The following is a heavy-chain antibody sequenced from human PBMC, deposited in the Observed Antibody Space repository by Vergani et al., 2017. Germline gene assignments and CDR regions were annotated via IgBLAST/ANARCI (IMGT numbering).Heavy chain of an antibody. CDR1: GFTFSSYA. CDR2: ISGSGGNT. V-gene: IGHV3-23*01. D-gene: IGHD2-21*01. CDR3: AKARDPNCKGGNCYPYYYGLGL. Sequence: EVQLLESGGNLIQPGGSLRLSCGASGFTFSSYAMTWVRLAPGKGLQWVSAISGSGGNTFYTDSVKGRFTISRDNSKDTLYLQMNSLRVEDTAIYYCAKARDPNCKGGNCYPYYYGLGLWGQGTKVTVSS. J-gene: IGHJ6*02.